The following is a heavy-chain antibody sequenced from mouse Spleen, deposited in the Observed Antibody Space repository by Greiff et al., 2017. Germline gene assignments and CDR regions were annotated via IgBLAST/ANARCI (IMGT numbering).Heavy chain of an antibody. CDR1: GFTFSNYW. Sequence: EVKVVESGGGLVQPGGSMKLSCVASGFTFSNYWMNWVRQSPEKGLEWVAQIRLKSDNYATHYAESVKGRFTISRDDSKSSVYLQMNNLRAEDTGIYYCTGDGNHVFDVWGAGTTVTVSS. D-gene: IGHD2-1*01. CDR2: IRLKSDNYAT. J-gene: IGHJ1*01. V-gene: IGHV6-3*01. CDR3: TGDGNHVFDV.